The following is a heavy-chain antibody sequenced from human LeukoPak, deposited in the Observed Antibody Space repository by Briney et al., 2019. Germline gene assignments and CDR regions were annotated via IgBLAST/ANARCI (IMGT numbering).Heavy chain of an antibody. Sequence: SETLSLTCTVSGGSISSGGYYWSWIRQHPAKGLEWIGYIYYSGSTYYNPSLKSRVTISVDTSKNQFSLKLSSVTAADTAVYYCARVDCSGGSCYGVWFDPWGQGTLVTVSS. CDR2: IYYSGST. J-gene: IGHJ5*02. V-gene: IGHV4-31*03. D-gene: IGHD2-15*01. CDR1: GGSISSGGYY. CDR3: ARVDCSGGSCYGVWFDP.